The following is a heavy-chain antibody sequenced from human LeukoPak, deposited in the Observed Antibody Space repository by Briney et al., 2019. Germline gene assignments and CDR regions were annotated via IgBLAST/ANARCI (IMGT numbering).Heavy chain of an antibody. V-gene: IGHV3-43*02. CDR2: ISGDGVST. J-gene: IGHJ4*02. Sequence: GGSLRLYCAASGFMFDDSAMHWVRQAPGKGLEWVSLISGDGVSTFYADSVKGRFTISRDNSKNSLSLQMDSLTTEDTALYYCAKEGYSHTSNYFDNWGQGILVTVSS. D-gene: IGHD2-15*01. CDR1: GFMFDDSA. CDR3: AKEGYSHTSNYFDN.